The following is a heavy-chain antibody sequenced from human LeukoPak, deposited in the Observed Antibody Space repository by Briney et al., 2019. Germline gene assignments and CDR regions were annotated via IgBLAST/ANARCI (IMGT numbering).Heavy chain of an antibody. V-gene: IGHV1-69*13. J-gene: IGHJ4*02. CDR2: IIPIFGTA. D-gene: IGHD3-22*01. CDR3: AAYYYDSSGYYYVGAFDY. CDR1: GGTFSSYA. Sequence: ASVKVSCKASGGTFSSYAISWVRQAPGQGLEWMGGIIPIFGTANYAQKFQGRVTITADESTSTAYMELSSLRSEDTAVYYRAAYYYDSSGYYYVGAFDYWGQGTLVTVSS.